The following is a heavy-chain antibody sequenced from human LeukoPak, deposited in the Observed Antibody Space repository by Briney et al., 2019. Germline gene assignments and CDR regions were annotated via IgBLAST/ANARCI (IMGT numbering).Heavy chain of an antibody. J-gene: IGHJ3*02. V-gene: IGHV3-74*01. CDR1: GFTFSSYW. Sequence: GGSLRLSCAASGFTFSSYWMHWVHQAPGKGLVWVSRINSDGGSTGYADSVKGRFTISRDNAKNTLYLQMNSLRAEDTAVYYCARSGQQLFAFDIWGQGTMVTVSS. CDR2: INSDGGST. D-gene: IGHD6-13*01. CDR3: ARSGQQLFAFDI.